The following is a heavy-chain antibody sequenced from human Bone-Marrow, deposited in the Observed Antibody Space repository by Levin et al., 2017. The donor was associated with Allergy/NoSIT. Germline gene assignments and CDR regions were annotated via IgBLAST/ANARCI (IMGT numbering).Heavy chain of an antibody. V-gene: IGHV4-39*01. CDR2: SFYSGTT. CDR3: ATLSAGLFFDY. J-gene: IGHJ4*02. Sequence: LSQTLSLTCSVSGGSINSTIYYWGWVRQPPGKGLEWIGSSFYSGTTFYNPSLKSRVSISVDTSKNQFSLSLSSVTAADTAVYYCATLSAGLFFDYWGQGALVIVSS. D-gene: IGHD6-13*01. CDR1: GGSINSTIYY.